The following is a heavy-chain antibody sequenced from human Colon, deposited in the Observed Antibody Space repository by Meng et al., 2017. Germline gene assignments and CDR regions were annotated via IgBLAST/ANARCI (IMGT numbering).Heavy chain of an antibody. D-gene: IGHD4-17*01. CDR2: IYYTGTT. Sequence: QVLLQELGLGLVRPSETLSLTCTVSGASVSSDSHYWSWIRQSPGKGLEWIGYIYYTGTTNYNPSLASRVSMSLDTSKNHFSLHLTSVTAADTAIYYCARVNGDFDEAWFDPWGQGTLVTVSS. V-gene: IGHV4-61*03. J-gene: IGHJ5*02. CDR1: GASVSSDSHY. CDR3: ARVNGDFDEAWFDP.